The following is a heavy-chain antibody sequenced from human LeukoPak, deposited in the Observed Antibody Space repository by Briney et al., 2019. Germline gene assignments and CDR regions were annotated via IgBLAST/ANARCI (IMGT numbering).Heavy chain of an antibody. V-gene: IGHV3-23*01. D-gene: IGHD3-10*01. J-gene: IGHJ4*02. CDR2: IGGTDGTT. CDR1: GFTFRNYV. CDR3: TKRIDGAGSYYIDF. Sequence: PGGSRRLSCAASGFTFRNYVMNWVPQAPGKGLEWVSAIGGTDGTTFYAAFVKGRFIISRDNSRNTLYLQMNSLRAEDTAVYYCTKRIDGAGSYYIDFWGQGTVVTVSS.